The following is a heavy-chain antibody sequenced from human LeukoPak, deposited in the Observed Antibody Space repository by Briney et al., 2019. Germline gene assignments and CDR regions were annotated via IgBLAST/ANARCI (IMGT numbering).Heavy chain of an antibody. J-gene: IGHJ4*02. CDR3: ARYNSSSSLDY. CDR2: IWYDGSNK. D-gene: IGHD6-6*01. Sequence: PGRSLRLSCAASGFTFSSYGMHWVRQAPGKGLEWVAVIWYDGSNKFYADSVKGRFTISRDNSKNTLYLQMNNLRAEDTAVYYCARYNSSSSLDYWGQGTLVTVSS. V-gene: IGHV3-33*01. CDR1: GFTFSSYG.